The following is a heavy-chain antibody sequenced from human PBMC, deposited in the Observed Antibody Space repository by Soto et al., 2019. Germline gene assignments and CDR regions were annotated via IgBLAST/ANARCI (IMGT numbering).Heavy chain of an antibody. D-gene: IGHD3-3*01. J-gene: IGHJ3*02. Sequence: ASVKVSCKVSGYTLTELSMHWVRQAPGKGLEWMGGFDPEDGETIYAQKFQGRVTMTEDTSTDTAYMELSSLRSEDTAVYYCATVLSRGFLEWLSADDAFDIWGQGTMVTVSS. CDR1: GYTLTELS. CDR3: ATVLSRGFLEWLSADDAFDI. CDR2: FDPEDGET. V-gene: IGHV1-24*01.